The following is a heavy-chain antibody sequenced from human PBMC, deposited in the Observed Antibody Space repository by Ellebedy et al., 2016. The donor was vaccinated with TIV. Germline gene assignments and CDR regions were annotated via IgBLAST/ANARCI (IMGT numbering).Heavy chain of an antibody. J-gene: IGHJ4*02. Sequence: GESLKISXAASGFTFNNYAMMWVRQAPGKGLEWVSAIYHSGANTYYADSVKGRFTISRDNSKNTLYLQMNTLRAEDTALYYCAKAPAYCSSMHCYMTGGPDYWGRGTLVTVSS. D-gene: IGHD2-2*01. V-gene: IGHV3-23*01. CDR1: GFTFNNYA. CDR2: IYHSGANT. CDR3: AKAPAYCSSMHCYMTGGPDY.